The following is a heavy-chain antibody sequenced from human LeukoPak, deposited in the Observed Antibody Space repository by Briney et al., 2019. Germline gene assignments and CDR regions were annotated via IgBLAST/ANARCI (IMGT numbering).Heavy chain of an antibody. J-gene: IGHJ4*02. CDR1: GGTFSSYA. V-gene: IGHV1-69*05. D-gene: IGHD5-24*01. CDR2: IIPIFGTA. Sequence: PVKVSCKASGGTFSSYAISWVRQAPGQGLEWMGGIIPIFGTANYAQKFQGRVTITTDESTSTAYMELSSLRSEDTAVYYCASGVARDGYNKVYWGQGTLVTVSS. CDR3: ASGVARDGYNKVY.